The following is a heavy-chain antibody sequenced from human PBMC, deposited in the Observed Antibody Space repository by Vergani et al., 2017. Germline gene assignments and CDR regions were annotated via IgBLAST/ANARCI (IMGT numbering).Heavy chain of an antibody. V-gene: IGHV3-23*01. J-gene: IGHJ4*02. CDR3: AKDRRGSGILLVE. CDR2: ISGSGGST. D-gene: IGHD3-10*01. Sequence: EVQLLESGGGLVQPGGSLRLSCAASGFTFSSYAMSWVRQAPGKGLEWVSAISGSGGSTYYADSVKGRFTIPRDNPKNTLYLQMNSLRAEDTAVYYWAKDRRGSGILLVEWGQGSLVTVSS. CDR1: GFTFSSYA.